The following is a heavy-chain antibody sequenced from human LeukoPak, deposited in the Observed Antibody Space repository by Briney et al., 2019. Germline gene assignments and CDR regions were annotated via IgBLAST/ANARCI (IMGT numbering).Heavy chain of an antibody. D-gene: IGHD6-13*01. CDR3: ARGAPYSRSWYYYIDV. CDR2: IYTSGST. V-gene: IGHV4-4*07. J-gene: IGHJ6*03. Sequence: PSETLSLTCTVSGGSISSYYWSWIRQPAGKGLEWIGRIYTSGSTNYNPSLKSRVTMSVDTSKNQFSLKLSSVTAADTAVYYCARGAPYSRSWYYYIDVWGKGTTVTVYS. CDR1: GGSISSYY.